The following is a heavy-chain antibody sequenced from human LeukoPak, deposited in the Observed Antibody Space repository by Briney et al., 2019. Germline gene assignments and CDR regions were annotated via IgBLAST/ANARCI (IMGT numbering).Heavy chain of an antibody. D-gene: IGHD6-6*01. Sequence: SETLSLTCTVSGGSISSYYWSWIRQPPGKGLEWIGYIYYSGSTNYNPSLKSRVTISVDTSKNQFSLKLSSVNAADTAVYYCARTQSHSSSPNNWFDPWGQGTLVTVSS. CDR3: ARTQSHSSSPNNWFDP. CDR2: IYYSGST. V-gene: IGHV4-59*08. J-gene: IGHJ5*02. CDR1: GGSISSYY.